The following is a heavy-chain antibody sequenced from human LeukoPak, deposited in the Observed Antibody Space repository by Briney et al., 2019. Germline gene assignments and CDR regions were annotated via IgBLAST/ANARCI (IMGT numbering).Heavy chain of an antibody. CDR3: ARCSRDIVVVPAAPPYYYYMDV. V-gene: IGHV4-4*09. D-gene: IGHD2-2*01. CDR1: GGSIGSYY. CDR2: IYTSGST. Sequence: SETLSLTCTVSGGSIGSYYWSWIRRPPEKGLEWIGYIYTSGSTNYNPSLKSRVTISVDTSKNQFSLKLSSVTAADTGVYYCARCSRDIVVVPAAPPYYYYMDVWGKGTTVTVSS. J-gene: IGHJ6*03.